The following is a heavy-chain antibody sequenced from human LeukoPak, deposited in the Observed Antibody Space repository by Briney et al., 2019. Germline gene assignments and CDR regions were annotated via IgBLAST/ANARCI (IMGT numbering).Heavy chain of an antibody. CDR2: IKEDGSEN. J-gene: IGHJ3*02. CDR3: ARYGNNVDNAFDI. Sequence: GGSLRLSCAASGFTSSSYWMSWVRQAPGKGLEWVANIKEDGSENYYVDTVKGRFTISRDNAENSLYLQMNSLRVEDTALYYCARYGNNVDNAFDIWGQGTMVTVSS. CDR1: GFTSSSYW. V-gene: IGHV3-7*01. D-gene: IGHD4-17*01.